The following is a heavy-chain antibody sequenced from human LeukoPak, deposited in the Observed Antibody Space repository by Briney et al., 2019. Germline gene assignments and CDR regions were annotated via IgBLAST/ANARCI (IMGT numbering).Heavy chain of an antibody. CDR2: MNPNSGNT. V-gene: IGHV1-8*01. D-gene: IGHD2-15*01. CDR3: ARAMVAAVFDP. Sequence: ASVKVSCKASGYTFTSYDINWVRQATGQGLEWMGWMNPNSGNTGYAQKFQGRVTMTRDTSISTAYMELSRLRSDDTAVYYCARAMVAAVFDPWAREPWSPSPQ. J-gene: IGHJ5*02. CDR1: GYTFTSYD.